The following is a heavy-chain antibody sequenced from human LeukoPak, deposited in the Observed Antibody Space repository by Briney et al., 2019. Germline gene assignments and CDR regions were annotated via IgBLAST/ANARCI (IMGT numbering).Heavy chain of an antibody. V-gene: IGHV3-21*01. D-gene: IGHD3-22*01. J-gene: IGHJ4*02. Sequence: GGSLRLSCAASGFIFSSYGMHWVRQAPGKGLEWVSSISSSSSYIYYADSVKGRFTISRDNAKNSLYLQMNSLRAEDTAVYYCARCYYDSSGYLLHRLFDYWGRGTLVTVSS. CDR3: ARCYYDSSGYLLHRLFDY. CDR2: ISSSSSYI. CDR1: GFIFSSYG.